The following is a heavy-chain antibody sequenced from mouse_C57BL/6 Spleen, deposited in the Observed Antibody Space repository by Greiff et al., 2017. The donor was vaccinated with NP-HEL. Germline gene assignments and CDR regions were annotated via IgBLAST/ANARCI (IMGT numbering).Heavy chain of an antibody. CDR1: GYTFTDYE. CDR2: IDAETGGT. CDR3: TRRDYDEGPWFAY. D-gene: IGHD2-4*01. J-gene: IGHJ3*01. Sequence: VQLQQSGAELVRPGASVTLSCKASGYTFTDYEMHWVKQTPVHGLEWIGAIDAETGGTAYNQKFKGKAILTADKSSSTAYMELRSLTSEDSAVYYFTRRDYDEGPWFAYWGQGTLVTVSA. V-gene: IGHV1-15*01.